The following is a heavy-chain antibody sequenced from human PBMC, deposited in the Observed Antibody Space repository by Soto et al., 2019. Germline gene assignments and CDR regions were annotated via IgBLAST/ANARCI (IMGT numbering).Heavy chain of an antibody. CDR3: ARDRGVRGVYYYYYGMDV. D-gene: IGHD3-10*01. V-gene: IGHV3-7*01. Sequence: PGGSLRLSCAASGFTFSSYWMSWVRQAPGKGLEWVANIKQDGSEKYYVDSVKGRFTISRDNAKNSLYLQMNSLRAEDTAVYYCARDRGVRGVYYYYYGMDVWGQGTTVTVSS. CDR2: IKQDGSEK. CDR1: GFTFSSYW. J-gene: IGHJ6*02.